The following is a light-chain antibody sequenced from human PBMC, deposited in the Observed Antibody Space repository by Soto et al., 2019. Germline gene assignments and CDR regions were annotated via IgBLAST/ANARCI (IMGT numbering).Light chain of an antibody. CDR1: QSFRGL. Sequence: EVVLTQSPFTLSLSPGERATLSCRASQSFRGLLAWYQQKPGQAPRLLIYDAYNRATGIPPRFSGSGSGTDFTLTISSLEPEDSAVYYCQQYGSSPVTFGQGTRLEIK. V-gene: IGKV3-11*01. CDR2: DAY. CDR3: QQYGSSPVT. J-gene: IGKJ5*01.